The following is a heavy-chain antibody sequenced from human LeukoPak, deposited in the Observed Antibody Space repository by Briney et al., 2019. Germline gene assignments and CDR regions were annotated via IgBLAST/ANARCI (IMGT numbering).Heavy chain of an antibody. Sequence: GGSLRLSCAASGFTFSSYSMNWVRQAPGKGLEWVSSISSSISYIYYADSVKGRFTIPRDNAKNSLYLQMNSLRAEDTAVYYCARVGYYDSSGYRAFDIWGQGTMVTVSS. CDR2: ISSSISYI. V-gene: IGHV3-21*01. D-gene: IGHD3-22*01. CDR3: ARVGYYDSSGYRAFDI. CDR1: GFTFSSYS. J-gene: IGHJ3*02.